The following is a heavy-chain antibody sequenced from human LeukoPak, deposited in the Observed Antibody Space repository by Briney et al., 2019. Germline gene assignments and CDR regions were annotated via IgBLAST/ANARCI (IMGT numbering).Heavy chain of an antibody. CDR2: IYSGGST. CDR1: GFTVSSNY. V-gene: IGHV3-53*01. D-gene: IGHD4-17*01. J-gene: IGHJ4*02. Sequence: PGGSLRLSCAASGFTVSSNYMSWVRQAPGKGLEWVSVIYSGGSTYYADSVKGRFTISRDNSKNTLYLQMNSLRAEDTAVYYCARSLGAVTTEAFDYWGQGTLVTVSS. CDR3: ARSLGAVTTEAFDY.